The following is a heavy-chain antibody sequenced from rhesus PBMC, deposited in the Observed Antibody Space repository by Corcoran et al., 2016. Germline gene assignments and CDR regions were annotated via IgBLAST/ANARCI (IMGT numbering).Heavy chain of an antibody. D-gene: IGHD5-42*01. CDR2: IYGSGGSN. V-gene: IGHV4S14*01. J-gene: IGHJ2*01. Sequence: VQLQESGPGLVKPSETLSLTCAVSGYYISSGYYWGWIRQPPGTGLEWIGIIYGSGGSNYLNPSPKSRVALAVDTSKDQFSLKLSSVTAADTAVYYCARVGSSWSEWDTVGTEWYFDLWGPGTPITISS. CDR1: GYYISSGYY. CDR3: ARVGSSWSEWDTVGTEWYFDL.